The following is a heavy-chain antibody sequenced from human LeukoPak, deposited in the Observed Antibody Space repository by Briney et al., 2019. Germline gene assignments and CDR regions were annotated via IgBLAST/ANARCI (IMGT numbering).Heavy chain of an antibody. CDR3: ARDSGYCSSTSCSDAFDI. CDR1: GFAVSSNY. V-gene: IGHV3-53*01. D-gene: IGHD2-2*01. Sequence: GGSLRLSCAASGFAVSSNYMSWVRQAPGKGLEWVSVIYSGGSTYYADSVKGRFTISRGNSKNTLYLQMNSLRAEDTAVYYCARDSGYCSSTSCSDAFDIWGQGTMVTVSS. CDR2: IYSGGST. J-gene: IGHJ3*02.